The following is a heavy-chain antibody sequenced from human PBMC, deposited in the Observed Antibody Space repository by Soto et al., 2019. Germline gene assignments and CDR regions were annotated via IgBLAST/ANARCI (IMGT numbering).Heavy chain of an antibody. CDR3: ARARQRDTGRGLDV. CDR1: GDSINTYF. CDR2: ISYSGST. V-gene: IGHV4-59*01. Sequence: PSETLSLTCTISGDSINTYFWNWIRQTPGKGLEWIGYISYSGSTSYNPSLQSRVTISSDTSKNHFSLKLSSVTAADTAVYYCARARQRDTGRGLDVWGQGTTVTVSS. D-gene: IGHD5-18*01. J-gene: IGHJ6*02.